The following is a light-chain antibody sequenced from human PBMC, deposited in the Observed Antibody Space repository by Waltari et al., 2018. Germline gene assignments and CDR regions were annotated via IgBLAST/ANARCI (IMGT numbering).Light chain of an antibody. CDR2: AAS. CDR1: QSVGRT. V-gene: IGKV3-20*01. CDR3: QHYVRLPVT. Sequence: EVVLTQSPGTLSLSPGERAPLSCRTSQSVGRTLAWYQQKPGQAPRLLIYAASTRATGIPDRFSGSGSGTDFSLTITRLEPEDFAVYYCQHYVRLPVTFGQGTKVEIK. J-gene: IGKJ1*01.